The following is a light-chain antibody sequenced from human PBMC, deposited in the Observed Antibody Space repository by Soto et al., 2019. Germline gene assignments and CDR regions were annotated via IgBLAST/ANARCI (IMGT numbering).Light chain of an antibody. Sequence: QSVLTQPPSASGSPGQSVTISCTGTSSDVGSYTFVSWYQQYPGKAPKVLIYDVNKRPSGVPDRFSGSKSGNTASLTVSGLQSDDEADYYCSSYTSSGTQVFGGGTKLTVL. CDR2: DVN. J-gene: IGLJ3*02. CDR1: SSDVGSYTF. CDR3: SSYTSSGTQV. V-gene: IGLV2-8*01.